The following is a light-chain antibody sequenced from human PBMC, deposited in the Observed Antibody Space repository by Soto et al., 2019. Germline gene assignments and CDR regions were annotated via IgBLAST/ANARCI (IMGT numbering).Light chain of an antibody. J-gene: IGLJ1*01. CDR3: GSYTSSSTLPYV. Sequence: QSVLTQPASVSGSPGQSITISCTRTSSDVGGYNYVSWYQQHPGKAPKLMIYDVSNRPSGVSNRFSGTELGNTSSLTISGTEAEDEADYYCGSYTSSSTLPYVCATGTKVTVL. V-gene: IGLV2-14*03. CDR2: DVS. CDR1: SSDVGGYNY.